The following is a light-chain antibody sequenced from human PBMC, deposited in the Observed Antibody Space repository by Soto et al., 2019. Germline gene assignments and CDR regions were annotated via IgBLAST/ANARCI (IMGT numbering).Light chain of an antibody. V-gene: IGKV3-15*01. CDR3: QQYNNWPRT. CDR1: QSVDND. CDR2: GAS. Sequence: EIVVTHCRATLSVSPVAMCTRSARASQSVDNDLAWYQQKPGQAPRLLIYGASTRATGIPARFSGSGSGTEFTLTISSLQSEDFAVYYCQQYNNWPRTFGQGTKVDIK. J-gene: IGKJ1*01.